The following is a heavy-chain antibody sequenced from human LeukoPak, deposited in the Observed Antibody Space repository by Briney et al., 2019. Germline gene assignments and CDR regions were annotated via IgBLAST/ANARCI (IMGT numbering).Heavy chain of an antibody. J-gene: IGHJ4*02. D-gene: IGHD1-14*01. CDR2: ISSQPYGGVP. V-gene: IGHV3-49*04. CDR1: GFTLGDHS. Sequence: GGSLRLSCSASGFTLGDHSVSWVRLAPGKGLEWIGFISSQPYGGVPEYAPSVGDTFTISRDDSKGIAYLQMNSLKTEDTAVYYCARHRDLTLDYWGQGTLVTVSS. CDR3: ARHRDLTLDY.